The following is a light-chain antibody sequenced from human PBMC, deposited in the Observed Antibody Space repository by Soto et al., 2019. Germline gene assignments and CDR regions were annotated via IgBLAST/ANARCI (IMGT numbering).Light chain of an antibody. CDR1: SSNIGAGYD. V-gene: IGLV1-40*01. CDR2: GNS. Sequence: SVLTQPPSVSGAPGQRVTISCTGSSSNIGAGYDVHWYQQLPGTAPKLLIYGNSNRPSGVPDRFSGSKSGTSASLAITGLQAEDEADYYCQSYDSSLSGPRVFGGGTQLTVL. J-gene: IGLJ2*01. CDR3: QSYDSSLSGPRV.